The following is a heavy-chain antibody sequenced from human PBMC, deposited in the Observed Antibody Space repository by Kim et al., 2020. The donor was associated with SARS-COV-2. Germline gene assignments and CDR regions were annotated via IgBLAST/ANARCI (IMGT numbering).Heavy chain of an antibody. CDR3: AKDSVRVATIPCDY. CDR1: GFTFSSYG. Sequence: GGSLRLSCAASGFTFSSYGMHWVRQAPGKGLEWVAVISYDGSNKYYADSVKGRFTISRDNSKNTLYLQMNSLRAEDTAVYYCAKDSVRVATIPCDYWGQG. D-gene: IGHD5-12*01. J-gene: IGHJ4*02. CDR2: ISYDGSNK. V-gene: IGHV3-30*18.